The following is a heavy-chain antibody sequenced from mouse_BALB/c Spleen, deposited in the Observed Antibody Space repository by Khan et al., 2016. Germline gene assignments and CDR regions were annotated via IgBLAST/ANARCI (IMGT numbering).Heavy chain of an antibody. J-gene: IGHJ2*01. D-gene: IGHD1-1*01. Sequence: QVRLQQSGAELVRPGTSVTISCKASGYTFTNYWLGWVKQRPGHGLEWIGDIYPGGDYINYNEKFKGKATLTADTSSSTAYMQLSSLTAEDCAVYVCARSLLRVRTDYWGQGTTLTVSP. CDR3: ARSLLRVRTDY. CDR2: IYPGGDYI. V-gene: IGHV1-63*02. CDR1: GYTFTNYW.